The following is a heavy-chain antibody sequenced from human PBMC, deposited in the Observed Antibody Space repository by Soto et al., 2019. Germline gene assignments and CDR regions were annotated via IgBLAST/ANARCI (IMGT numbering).Heavy chain of an antibody. CDR1: GYTFTSYY. D-gene: IGHD3-10*01. CDR3: ARDYYGSGSFTNWFDP. Sequence: QVQLVQSGAEVKKPGASVKVSCKASGYTFTSYYMHWVRQAPGQGLEWMGIINPSGGSTSYAQKFRGRVPRTXXTXTXXVYMELSSLGSEDTAVYYCARDYYGSGSFTNWFDPWGQGTLVTVSS. CDR2: INPSGGST. J-gene: IGHJ5*02. V-gene: IGHV1-46*01.